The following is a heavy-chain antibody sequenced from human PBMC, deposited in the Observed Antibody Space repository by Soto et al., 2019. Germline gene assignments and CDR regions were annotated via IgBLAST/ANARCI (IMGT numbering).Heavy chain of an antibody. J-gene: IGHJ6*02. CDR3: AVDYYGSGSYYGYGMDV. CDR1: GYTFTSYG. V-gene: IGHV1-18*01. Sequence: QVQLVQSGAEVKKPGASVKVSCKASGYTFTSYGISWVRQAPGQGLEWMGWISAYNGNTNYAQKLQGRVTMTTDTSTSTAYMELRSLRSDDTAVYYCAVDYYGSGSYYGYGMDVWGQGTTVTVSS. CDR2: ISAYNGNT. D-gene: IGHD3-10*01.